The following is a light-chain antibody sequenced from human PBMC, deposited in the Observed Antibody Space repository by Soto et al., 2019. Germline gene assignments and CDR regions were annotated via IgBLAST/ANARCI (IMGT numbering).Light chain of an antibody. Sequence: QSVLTQPPSASGTPGQRVTISCSGSSSNIGSNTVNWYQQLPGTAPKLLIYSNNQRPSGVPDRFSGSKSDTSASLAISGLQSEDEDDDYCAAWYDRLNGHWVFGGGTKLTVL. J-gene: IGLJ3*02. V-gene: IGLV1-44*01. CDR3: AAWYDRLNGHWV. CDR2: SNN. CDR1: SSNIGSNT.